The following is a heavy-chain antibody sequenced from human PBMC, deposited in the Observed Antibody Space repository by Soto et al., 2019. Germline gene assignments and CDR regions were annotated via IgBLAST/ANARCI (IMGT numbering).Heavy chain of an antibody. CDR1: RFTFTSYA. CDR2: ITGGGDNT. D-gene: IGHD3-9*01. Sequence: EVQRLESGGDLVQPGGSLRLSCAASRFTFTSYAMSWIRQAPGKGLEWVSAITGGGDNTYYADSVKGRFTISRDNSKNTLYLQMNSLRAEDTAFYYCTQDGGSRDWLTVNWGQGTLVTVSS. V-gene: IGHV3-23*01. J-gene: IGHJ4*02. CDR3: TQDGGSRDWLTVN.